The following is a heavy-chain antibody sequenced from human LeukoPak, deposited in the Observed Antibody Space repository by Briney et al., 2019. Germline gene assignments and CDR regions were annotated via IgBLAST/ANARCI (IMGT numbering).Heavy chain of an antibody. CDR2: ITAGNGNT. CDR1: GYTFTNYA. V-gene: IGHV1-3*01. CDR3: ASLLGVRGVIRYYFDY. Sequence: ASVKVSCKASGYTFTNYALHWVRQAPGQRPEWMGWITAGNGNTKYSQNFQGRVTITRDTSASTAYMELSSLRSEDTAVYYCASLLGVRGVIRYYFDYWGQGTLVTVSS. J-gene: IGHJ4*02. D-gene: IGHD3-10*01.